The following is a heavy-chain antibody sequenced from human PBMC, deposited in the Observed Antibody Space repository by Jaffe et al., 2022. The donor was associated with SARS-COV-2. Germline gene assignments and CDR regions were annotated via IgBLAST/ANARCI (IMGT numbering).Heavy chain of an antibody. D-gene: IGHD4-17*01. CDR2: ISSSSSYI. CDR1: GFTFSSYS. CDR3: ARGRLTVTTFYAVKPLDY. V-gene: IGHV3-21*01. Sequence: EVQLVESGGGLVKPGGSLRLSCAASGFTFSSYSMNWVRQAPGKGLEWVSSISSSSSYIYYADSVKGRFTISRDNAKNSLYLQMNSLRAEDTAVYYCARGRLTVTTFYAVKPLDYWGQGTLVTVSS. J-gene: IGHJ4*02.